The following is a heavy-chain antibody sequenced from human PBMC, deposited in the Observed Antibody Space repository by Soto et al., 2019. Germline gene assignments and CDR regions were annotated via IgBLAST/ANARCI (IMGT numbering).Heavy chain of an antibody. CDR1: GFSLSTSGVG. V-gene: IGHV2-5*02. D-gene: IGHD7-27*01. CDR2: IYWDDDK. J-gene: IGHJ4*02. CDR3: AHSLIPNWGSRGAFDY. Sequence: QITLKESGPTLVKPTQTLTLTCTFSGFSLSTSGVGVGWIRQPPGKALEWLALIYWDDDKRYSPSLKSRLTTTKDHSKNQVVLTMTNMDPVDTATYYCAHSLIPNWGSRGAFDYWGQGTLVTVSS.